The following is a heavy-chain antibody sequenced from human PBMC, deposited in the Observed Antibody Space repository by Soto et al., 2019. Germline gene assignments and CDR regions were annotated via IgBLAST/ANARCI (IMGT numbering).Heavy chain of an antibody. CDR3: ARVPGP. D-gene: IGHD3-10*01. Sequence: SETLSLTWAVSGGSISSGGYSGSWIRQPPGKGLEWIGYIYHSGSTYYNPSLTSRVTISVDRSKNQFSLNLSSVPAADMAVYYCARVPGPWGQGTLVTVSS. CDR1: GGSISSGGYS. V-gene: IGHV4-30-2*01. J-gene: IGHJ5*02. CDR2: IYHSGST.